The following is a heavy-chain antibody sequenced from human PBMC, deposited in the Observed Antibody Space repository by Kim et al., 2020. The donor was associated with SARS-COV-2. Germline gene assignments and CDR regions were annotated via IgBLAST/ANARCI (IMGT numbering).Heavy chain of an antibody. V-gene: IGHV3-15*01. D-gene: IGHD6-13*01. CDR1: GFTFSNAW. Sequence: GGSLRLSCAASGFTFSNAWMSWVRQAPGKGLEWVGRIKSKTDGGTTDYAAPVKGRFTISRDDSKNTLYLQMNSLKTEDTAVYYCTTALAAVGTYYYGMDVWGQGTTVTVSS. CDR2: IKSKTDGGTT. CDR3: TTALAAVGTYYYGMDV. J-gene: IGHJ6*02.